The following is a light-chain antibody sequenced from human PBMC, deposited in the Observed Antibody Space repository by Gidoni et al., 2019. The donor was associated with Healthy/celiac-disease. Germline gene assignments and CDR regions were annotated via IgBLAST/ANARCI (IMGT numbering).Light chain of an antibody. V-gene: IGKV3-11*01. CDR2: DAS. Sequence: EIVLTQSPATLSLSPGDRATLACRASKSVSSYLAWYQQKPGQAPRLLIYDASNRATGIPARFSGSGSGTDFTLTISSLEPEDFAVYYCQQRSNWPTFGGGTKVEIK. J-gene: IGKJ4*01. CDR3: QQRSNWPT. CDR1: KSVSSY.